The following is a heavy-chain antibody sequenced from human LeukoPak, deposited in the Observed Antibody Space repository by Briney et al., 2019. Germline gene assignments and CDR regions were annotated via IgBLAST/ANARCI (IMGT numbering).Heavy chain of an antibody. J-gene: IGHJ4*02. CDR1: GGSISSYY. Sequence: KSSETLSLTCTFSGGSISSYYWSGIREPAGKGLEGIGRIYTSGSTNYNPSLKSRVTMSVDTSKNQFSLKLSSVTAANTAVYYCARGRYYYDSSRRNFDYWGQGTLVTVSP. D-gene: IGHD3-22*01. CDR2: IYTSGST. V-gene: IGHV4-4*07. CDR3: ARGRYYYDSSRRNFDY.